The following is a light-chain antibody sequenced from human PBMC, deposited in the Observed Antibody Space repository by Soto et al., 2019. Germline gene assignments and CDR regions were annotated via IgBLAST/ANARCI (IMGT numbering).Light chain of an antibody. CDR1: SSDVGGYKY. CDR3: RPYAGSNNLSV. V-gene: IGLV2-8*01. Sequence: QSALTQPPSASGSPGQSVTISCTGTSSDVGGYKYVSWYQQHPGKAPKLMIYEVTKRPSGVPDRFSGSKSGNAASLTVSGLQAEDDADYYCRPYAGSNNLSVFGTATKVTVL. CDR2: EVT. J-gene: IGLJ1*01.